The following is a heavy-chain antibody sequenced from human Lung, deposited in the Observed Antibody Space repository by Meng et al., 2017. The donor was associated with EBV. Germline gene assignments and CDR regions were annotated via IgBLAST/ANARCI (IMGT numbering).Heavy chain of an antibody. J-gene: IGHJ4*02. Sequence: QVQAVGSGGGVVQPGRSLRLSCAASGFTFSSYGMHWVRQAPGKGLEWVAVISYDGSNKYYADSVKGRFTISRDNSKNTLYLQMNSLRAEDTAVYYCAKDWSGIGDYWGQGTLVTVSS. V-gene: IGHV3-30*18. CDR3: AKDWSGIGDY. D-gene: IGHD2-8*02. CDR1: GFTFSSYG. CDR2: ISYDGSNK.